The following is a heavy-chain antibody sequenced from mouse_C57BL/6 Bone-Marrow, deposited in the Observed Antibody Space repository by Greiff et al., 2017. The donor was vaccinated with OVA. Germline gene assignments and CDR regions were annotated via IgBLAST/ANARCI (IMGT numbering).Heavy chain of an antibody. CDR1: GFTFSSYA. V-gene: IGHV5-6*01. CDR2: ISSGGSYT. CDR3: ARHRTVGAMDY. Sequence: EVMLVESAGDLVTPGGSLKLSCAASGFTFSSYAMSWVRQTPDKRLEWVATISSGGSYTYYPDSVKGRFTISRDNAKNTLYLQMSSLKSEDTAMFYCARHRTVGAMDYWGQGTTLTVSS. D-gene: IGHD1-1*01. J-gene: IGHJ2*01.